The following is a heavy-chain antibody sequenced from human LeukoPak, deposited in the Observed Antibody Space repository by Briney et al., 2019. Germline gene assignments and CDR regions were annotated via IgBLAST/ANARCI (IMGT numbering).Heavy chain of an antibody. Sequence: PGGSLRLSCAASGFTFSSYGMHWVRQAPGKGLEWVAFIRYDGSNKYYADSVEGRFTISRDNSKNTLYLQMNSLRAEDTAVYYCARAEGVQSYYYDSSGYYADLGGYWGQGTLVTVSS. D-gene: IGHD3-22*01. CDR3: ARAEGVQSYYYDSSGYYADLGGY. V-gene: IGHV3-30*02. CDR1: GFTFSSYG. CDR2: IRYDGSNK. J-gene: IGHJ4*02.